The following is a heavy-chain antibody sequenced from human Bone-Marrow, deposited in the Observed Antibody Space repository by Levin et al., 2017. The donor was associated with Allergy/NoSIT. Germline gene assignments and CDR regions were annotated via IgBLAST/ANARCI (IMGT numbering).Heavy chain of an antibody. D-gene: IGHD4-17*01. CDR1: GGSISSYY. J-gene: IGHJ6*02. V-gene: IGHV4-59*01. Sequence: SQTLSLTCSVSGGSISSYYWSWLRQPPGKGLEWIGCISNSGSTNYNPSLKSRVTISLDTSKNQFSLKLYSVTAADTAVYYCARDRTTVTTKDVYYYGMDVWGQGAKVTVSS. CDR3: ARDRTTVTTKDVYYYGMDV. CDR2: ISNSGST.